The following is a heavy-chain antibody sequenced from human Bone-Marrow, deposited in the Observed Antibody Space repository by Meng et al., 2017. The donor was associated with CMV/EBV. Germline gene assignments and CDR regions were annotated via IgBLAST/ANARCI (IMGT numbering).Heavy chain of an antibody. Sequence: SETLSLTCTVSGGSISSGDYYWSWIRQSPGKGLEWIGYIYYSGSTYYNPSLKSRVTISVDTSKNQFSLKLSSVTAADTAVYYCASPRDSSGYYYFDYWGQGTLVTVSS. J-gene: IGHJ4*02. CDR1: GGSISSGDYY. V-gene: IGHV4-30-4*08. CDR3: ASPRDSSGYYYFDY. D-gene: IGHD3-22*01. CDR2: IYYSGST.